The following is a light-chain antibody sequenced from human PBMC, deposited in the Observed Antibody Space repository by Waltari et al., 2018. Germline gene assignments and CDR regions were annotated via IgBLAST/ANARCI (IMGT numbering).Light chain of an antibody. CDR3: SSYITTNTLEL. Sequence: QSALTQPASVSGSPGQSITISCTGTSSDVGTYNYVSWYQQHPCKAPKLLIYDVSYRPSGVSYRFSGSKSGNTASLTISGLQAEDEADYYCSSYITTNTLELFGGGTSLTVL. J-gene: IGLJ3*02. CDR1: SSDVGTYNY. V-gene: IGLV2-14*03. CDR2: DVS.